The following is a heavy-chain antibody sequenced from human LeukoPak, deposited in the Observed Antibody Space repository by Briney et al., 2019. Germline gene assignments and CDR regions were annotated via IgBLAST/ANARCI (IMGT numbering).Heavy chain of an antibody. V-gene: IGHV4-59*01. CDR1: GGSISSYY. CDR2: IYYSGST. CDR3: ARQSDSSTSHFDY. D-gene: IGHD2-2*01. J-gene: IGHJ4*02. Sequence: SETLSLTCTVSGGSISSYYWSWIRQPPGKGLEWIGYIYYSGSTNYNPSLKSRVTISVDTSKNQFSLELSSVTAADTAVYYCARQSDSSTSHFDYWGQGTLVTVSS.